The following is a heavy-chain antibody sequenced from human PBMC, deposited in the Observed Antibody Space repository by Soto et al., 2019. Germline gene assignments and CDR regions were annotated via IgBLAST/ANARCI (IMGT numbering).Heavy chain of an antibody. CDR3: ARDVYSYGSYYYYGMDV. CDR2: IYYSGST. CDR1: GGSISSYY. Sequence: QVQLQESGPGLVKPSETLSLTCTVSGGSISSYYWSWIRQPPGKGLEWIGYIYYSGSTNYNPSLKSRVTISVDTSKTQFSLKLSSVTAADTAVYYCARDVYSYGSYYYYGMDVWGQGTTVTVSS. D-gene: IGHD5-18*01. J-gene: IGHJ6*02. V-gene: IGHV4-59*01.